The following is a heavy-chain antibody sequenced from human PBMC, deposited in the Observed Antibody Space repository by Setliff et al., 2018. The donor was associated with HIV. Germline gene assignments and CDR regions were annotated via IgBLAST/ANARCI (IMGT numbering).Heavy chain of an antibody. D-gene: IGHD3-22*01. J-gene: IGHJ2*01. CDR1: GGSMRGYY. CDR2: VYISGST. Sequence: PSETLSLTCTVSGGSMRGYYWSWTRQPAGKGLEWIGRVYISGSTNYNPSLESRVTMSLDNSKNQFSLKLSSVTAADTAVYYCARDRGTITMTVFDLWGRGTLVTVSS. V-gene: IGHV4-4*07. CDR3: ARDRGTITMTVFDL.